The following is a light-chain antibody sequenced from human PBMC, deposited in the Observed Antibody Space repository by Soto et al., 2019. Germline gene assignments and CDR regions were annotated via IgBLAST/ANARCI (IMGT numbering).Light chain of an antibody. CDR3: QQYGNSPWT. J-gene: IGKJ1*01. CDR1: QSVSSSY. CDR2: GAS. Sequence: EIVLTQSPGTLSLSPGERATLSCRASQSVSSSYLAWYQQKPGQAPRLLIYGASSKANGIPDRFSGSGSGTDFTLTISRLEPEDLAVYYCQQYGNSPWTFGQGTKVDIK. V-gene: IGKV3-20*01.